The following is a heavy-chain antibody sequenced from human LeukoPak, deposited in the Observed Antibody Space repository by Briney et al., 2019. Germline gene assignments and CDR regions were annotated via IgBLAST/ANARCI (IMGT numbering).Heavy chain of an antibody. V-gene: IGHV4-59*01. CDR3: ARSSNVLLWFGEWGFDI. CDR2: IYYSGST. CDR1: GGSISSYY. J-gene: IGHJ3*02. D-gene: IGHD3-10*01. Sequence: SETLSLTCTVSGGSISSYYWSWIRQPPGKGLEWIGYIYYSGSTNYNPSLKSRVTISVDTSKNQFSLKLSSVTAADTAVYYCARSSNVLLWFGEWGFDIWGQGTMVTVSS.